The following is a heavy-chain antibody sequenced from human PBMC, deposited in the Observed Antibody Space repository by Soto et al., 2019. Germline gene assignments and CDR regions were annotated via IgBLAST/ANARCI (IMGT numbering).Heavy chain of an antibody. CDR1: GGTLSTHP. J-gene: IGHJ6*02. CDR3: ARDASRVSHYYGLDV. V-gene: IGHV1-69*18. CDR2: IIPFYGSS. Sequence: QVELMQSGAEVKKPGSSVKVSCTTSGGTLSTHPISWVRQAPGQGLEWMAMIIPFYGSSNHAQKFQGRVTITVDESTNTVYMTLSSLTSEDTAVYYCARDASRVSHYYGLDVWGQGTTVTASS.